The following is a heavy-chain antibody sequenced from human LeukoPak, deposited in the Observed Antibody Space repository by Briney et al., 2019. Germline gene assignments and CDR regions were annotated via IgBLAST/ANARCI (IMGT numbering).Heavy chain of an antibody. Sequence: PGGSLRLSCAASGFTFGNYWMTWVRQAPGKGLEWLSYISSSSSTIYYADSVKGRFTISRDNAKNSLYLQMNSLRAEDTAVYYCARGDCSGGSCYLSLTTIDYWGQGTLVTVSS. CDR3: ARGDCSGGSCYLSLTTIDY. CDR2: ISSSSSTI. CDR1: GFTFGNYW. J-gene: IGHJ4*02. D-gene: IGHD2-15*01. V-gene: IGHV3-48*01.